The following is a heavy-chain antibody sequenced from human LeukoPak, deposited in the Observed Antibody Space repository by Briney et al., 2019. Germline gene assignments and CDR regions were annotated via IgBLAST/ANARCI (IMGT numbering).Heavy chain of an antibody. CDR3: TAAIAAAGWNAFDI. CDR1: GYTFTSYD. CDR2: MNPNSGNT. Sequence: GASVKVSCKASGYTFTSYDINWVRQATGQGLEWMGWMNPNSGNTGYAQKFQGRVTMTRNTSISTAYMELSSLRSEDTAVYYCTAAIAAAGWNAFDIWGQGTMVTVSS. V-gene: IGHV1-8*01. J-gene: IGHJ3*02. D-gene: IGHD6-13*01.